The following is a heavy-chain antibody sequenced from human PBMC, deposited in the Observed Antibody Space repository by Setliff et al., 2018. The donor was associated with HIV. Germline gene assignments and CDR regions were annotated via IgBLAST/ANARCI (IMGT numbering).Heavy chain of an antibody. CDR3: ARGSRQLTIFGVVFKTNYYFMDV. CDR1: GDSISSTTFY. J-gene: IGHJ6*03. V-gene: IGHV4-39*07. Sequence: SETLSLTCTVSGDSISSTTFYWSWIRQPPGKGLEWIGEINHDRTTNYNPSLKSRVTISVDTSKNQFSLTLNSVTAADTAVYYCARGSRQLTIFGVVFKTNYYFMDVWGKGTAVTVSS. D-gene: IGHD3-3*01. CDR2: INHDRTT.